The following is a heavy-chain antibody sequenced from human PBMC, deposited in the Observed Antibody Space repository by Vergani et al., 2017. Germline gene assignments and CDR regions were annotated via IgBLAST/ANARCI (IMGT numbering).Heavy chain of an antibody. D-gene: IGHD2-2*01. Sequence: QVQLVQSGAEVKKPGASVKVSCKASGYTFTSYGISWVRQAPGQGLEWMGWISAYNGNTNYAQKLQGRVTMTTYTSTSTAYMELRSLRSDDTAVDYCAGERTCSSTSCYHNPYYYYGMDVWGQGTTVTVSS. J-gene: IGHJ6*02. V-gene: IGHV1-18*01. CDR3: AGERTCSSTSCYHNPYYYYGMDV. CDR2: ISAYNGNT. CDR1: GYTFTSYG.